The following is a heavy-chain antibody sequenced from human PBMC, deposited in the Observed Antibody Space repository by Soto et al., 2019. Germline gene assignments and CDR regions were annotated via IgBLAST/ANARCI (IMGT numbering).Heavy chain of an antibody. V-gene: IGHV4-31*03. J-gene: IGHJ4*02. Sequence: QMHLQESGPGLVKPSQTLSLTCSVSGGSISSGYFWSWIRQHPGKGLEWIGYIYFTGSTYYNPSLKSRVSRSLDTSRNQFSLTLSSVTAADTAVYYGVRGGSSTFDYWGQGTLVTVSS. CDR2: IYFTGST. CDR3: VRGGSSTFDY. CDR1: GGSISSGYF. D-gene: IGHD2-2*01.